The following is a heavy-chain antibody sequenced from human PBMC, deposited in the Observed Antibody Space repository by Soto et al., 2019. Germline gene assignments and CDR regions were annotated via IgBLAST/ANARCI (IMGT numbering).Heavy chain of an antibody. CDR2: IYHSGST. CDR1: GVSISSTTW. J-gene: IGHJ4*02. Sequence: TLSLTCAVSGVSISSTTWWSWVRQPPGKGLEWIGEIYHSGSTNYNPSFQGQVTISADKSISAAYLQWSSLKASDTAMYYCARHLVGATRGNFDYWGQGTLVTVSS. D-gene: IGHD1-26*01. V-gene: IGHV4-4*02. CDR3: ARHLVGATRGNFDY.